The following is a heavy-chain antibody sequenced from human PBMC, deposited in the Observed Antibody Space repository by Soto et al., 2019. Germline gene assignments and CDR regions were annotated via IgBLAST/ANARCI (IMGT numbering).Heavy chain of an antibody. J-gene: IGHJ4*02. CDR1: GFTFSSSG. CDR2: IWYDGSEK. D-gene: IGHD6-19*01. CDR3: ARGPYSGGFDY. Sequence: QVQLVESGGGVVQPGRSLRLSCAASGFTFSSSGMHWVRQAPGKGLEWGALIWYDGSEKYYADSVKGRFTISRDNSKNTLYRQMNSLRAEDTAVDYCARGPYSGGFDYWGQGTLVTVSS. V-gene: IGHV3-33*01.